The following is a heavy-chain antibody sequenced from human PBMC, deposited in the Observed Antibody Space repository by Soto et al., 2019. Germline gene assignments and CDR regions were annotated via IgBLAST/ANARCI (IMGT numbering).Heavy chain of an antibody. CDR3: ARDRSDSSRADSFDI. CDR2: IYRGRAT. J-gene: IGHJ3*02. V-gene: IGHV3-53*01. CDR1: VFSVINTY. Sequence: GWSLRLSCAFSVFSVINTYMSWVRQAPGKGLEWISVIYRGRATYYADSVKGRFTISRDDSRNTVYLQMNSLTTEDTAVYFCARDRSDSSRADSFDIWGQGTMVTVSS. D-gene: IGHD6-25*01.